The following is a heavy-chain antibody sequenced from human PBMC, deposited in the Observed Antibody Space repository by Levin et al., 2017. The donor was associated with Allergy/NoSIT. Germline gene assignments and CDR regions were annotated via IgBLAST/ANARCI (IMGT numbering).Heavy chain of an antibody. D-gene: IGHD6-13*01. CDR3: ARHEIIAAAGTDAFDI. Sequence: GGSLRLSCAASGFTFSSYSMNWVRQAPGKGLEWVSSISSSSSYIYYADSVKGRFTISRDNAKNSLYLQMNSLRAEDTAVYYCARHEIIAAAGTDAFDIWGQGTMVTVSS. CDR2: ISSSSSYI. J-gene: IGHJ3*02. CDR1: GFTFSSYS. V-gene: IGHV3-21*01.